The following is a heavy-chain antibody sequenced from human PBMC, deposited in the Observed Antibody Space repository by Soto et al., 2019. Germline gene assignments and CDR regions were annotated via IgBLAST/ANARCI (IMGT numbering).Heavy chain of an antibody. CDR3: ARVQASSSWYDY. Sequence: QVQLQESGPGLVKPSGTLSLTCVVSGASISSTDWWTWVRQPPEKGLEWIGEIDHNGRINDNPSLKSRLTMSVDKSNNLFSLRLTSVTAADTAVYYCARVQASSSWYDYWGQGTLVTVSS. J-gene: IGHJ4*02. CDR1: GASISSTDW. D-gene: IGHD6-13*01. CDR2: IDHNGRI. V-gene: IGHV4-4*02.